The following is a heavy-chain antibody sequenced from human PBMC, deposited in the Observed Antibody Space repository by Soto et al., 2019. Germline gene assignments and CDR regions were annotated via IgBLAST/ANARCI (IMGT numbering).Heavy chain of an antibody. J-gene: IGHJ3*02. V-gene: IGHV3-30-3*01. CDR1: GFTFSSYA. CDR2: ISNDGSNR. Sequence: HPGGSLRLSCAASGFTFSSYAMHWVRQAPGKGLEWVAVISNDGSNRYYADSVKGRFTISRDNSKNTLYLQMNSLGVEDTAVYYCARRHDAFDIWGQGTMVTVSS. CDR3: ARRHDAFDI.